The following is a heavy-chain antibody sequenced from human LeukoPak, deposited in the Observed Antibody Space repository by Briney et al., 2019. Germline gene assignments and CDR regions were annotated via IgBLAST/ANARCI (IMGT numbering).Heavy chain of an antibody. J-gene: IGHJ4*02. CDR3: ARQYYDSSGLDY. CDR1: GGSISSSNYY. V-gene: IGHV4-39*07. CDR2: IYHSGST. D-gene: IGHD3-22*01. Sequence: LETLSLTCSVSGGSISSSNYYWVWIRQPPGRGLEWIGEIYHSGSTNYNPSLKSRVTISVDKSKNQFSLKLSSVTAADTAVYYCARQYYDSSGLDYWGQGTLVTVSS.